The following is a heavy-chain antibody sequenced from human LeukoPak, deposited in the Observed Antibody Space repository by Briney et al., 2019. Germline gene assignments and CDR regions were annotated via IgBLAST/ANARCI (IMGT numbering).Heavy chain of an antibody. CDR3: ARNAAYCLDS. CDR1: GVSIGSGYY. D-gene: IGHD2/OR15-2a*01. J-gene: IGHJ1*01. CDR2: IYHRGDT. Sequence: PSGTLSLTCVVSGVSIGSGYYWSWVRQPPGKGLEWIGEIYHRGDTNYNPSLKSRVTMSMDTSKNQFSLKLTSVTAADSAIYYCARNAAYCLDSWGQGTLVTVSS. V-gene: IGHV4-4*02.